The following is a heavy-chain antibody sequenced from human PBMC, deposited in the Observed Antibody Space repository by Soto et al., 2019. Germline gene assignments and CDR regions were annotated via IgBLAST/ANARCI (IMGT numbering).Heavy chain of an antibody. J-gene: IGHJ4*02. CDR3: ASEITAVAGVYYFDY. D-gene: IGHD6-19*01. V-gene: IGHV6-1*01. Sequence: SQTLSLTCAISGDSVSSNSASWNWIRQSPSRGLEWLGRTYYRSKWYNDYAVSVKSRLTINPDTSNNQFSLQLNSVTPEDTAVYYCASEITAVAGVYYFDYCRQGPLVTVSS. CDR2: TYYRSKWYN. CDR1: GDSVSSNSAS.